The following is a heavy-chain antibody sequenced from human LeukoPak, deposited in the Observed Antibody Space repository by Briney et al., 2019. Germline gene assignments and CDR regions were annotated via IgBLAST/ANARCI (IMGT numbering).Heavy chain of an antibody. CDR2: IYYSGST. D-gene: IGHD6-13*01. V-gene: IGHV4-39*07. CDR1: GGSISSSSYY. CDR3: AKVVIAAAGTNYYYYMDV. Sequence: SSETLSLTCTVSGGSISSSSYYWGWIRQPPGKGLEWIGSIYYSGSTYYNPSLKSRVTISVDTSKNQFSLKLSSVTAADTAVYYCAKVVIAAAGTNYYYYMDVWGKGTTVTVSS. J-gene: IGHJ6*03.